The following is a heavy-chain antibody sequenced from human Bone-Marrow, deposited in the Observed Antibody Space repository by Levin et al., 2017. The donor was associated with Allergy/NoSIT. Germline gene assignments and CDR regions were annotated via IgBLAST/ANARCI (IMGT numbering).Heavy chain of an antibody. J-gene: IGHJ4*02. Sequence: GGFLRLSCAASGFTFSSYWMSWVRQAPGKGLEWVANIKQDGSEKYYVDSVKGRFTISRDNAKNSLYLQMKRMRDEETDVYDCARDFPNDYSNDRIDYWGQGTLVTVSS. V-gene: IGHV3-7*03. CDR3: ARDFPNDYSNDRIDY. D-gene: IGHD4-11*01. CDR1: GFTFSSYW. CDR2: IKQDGSEK.